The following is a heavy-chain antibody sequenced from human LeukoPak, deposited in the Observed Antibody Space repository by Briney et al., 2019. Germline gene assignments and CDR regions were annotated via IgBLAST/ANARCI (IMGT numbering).Heavy chain of an antibody. CDR1: GGSVSSSGSF. J-gene: IGHJ5*02. V-gene: IGHV4-39*07. CDR2: ISDSGST. Sequence: SETLSLTCTVSGGSVSSSGSFWGWVRQPPGEGLEWIGSISDSGSTSYTPSLKSRITISLDTSKNQFSLKMSSVTAADTAVYYCARQMRWLQPWGQGTLVTVSS. D-gene: IGHD5-24*01. CDR3: ARQMRWLQP.